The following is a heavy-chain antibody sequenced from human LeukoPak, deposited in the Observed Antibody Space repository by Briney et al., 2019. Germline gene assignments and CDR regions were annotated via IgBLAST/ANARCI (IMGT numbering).Heavy chain of an antibody. CDR3: AKGPLYSSSWYVEGSFDY. Sequence: GGSLRLSCEASGFNFSDYYMSWIRQAPGKGLEWLSYISTSSNTIYYADSVKGRFTISRDNSKNSLYLQMNSLRTEDTALYYCAKGPLYSSSWYVEGSFDYWGQGTLVTVSS. V-gene: IGHV3-11*01. J-gene: IGHJ4*02. CDR1: GFNFSDYY. CDR2: ISTSSNTI. D-gene: IGHD6-13*01.